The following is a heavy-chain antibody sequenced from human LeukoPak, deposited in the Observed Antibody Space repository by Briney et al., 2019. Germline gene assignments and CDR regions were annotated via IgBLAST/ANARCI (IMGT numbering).Heavy chain of an antibody. CDR3: AREVGYDFWRGYSIPENWFDP. V-gene: IGHV1-46*01. Sequence: ASVKVSCKASGYTFTSYYMHWVRQAPGQGLEWMGIINPSGGSTSYAQKFQGRVTMTRDTSTSTVYMELSSLRSEDTAVYYCAREVGYDFWRGYSIPENWFDPWGQGTLVTVSS. CDR1: GYTFTSYY. CDR2: INPSGGST. J-gene: IGHJ5*02. D-gene: IGHD3-3*01.